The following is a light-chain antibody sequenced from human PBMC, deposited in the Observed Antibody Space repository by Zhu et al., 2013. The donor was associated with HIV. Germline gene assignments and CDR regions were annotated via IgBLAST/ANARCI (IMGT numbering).Light chain of an antibody. Sequence: QSALTQPRSVSGSPGQSVTISCTGTSSDVGAYNFVSWYQQHPGKAPKLMIYDVSQRPSGVPDRFSGSKAGNTASLTISGLQAEDEADYYCNSYTRSNTRIFGGGTKVTVL. CDR3: NSYTRSNTRI. J-gene: IGLJ2*01. V-gene: IGLV2-11*01. CDR1: SSDVGAYNF. CDR2: DVS.